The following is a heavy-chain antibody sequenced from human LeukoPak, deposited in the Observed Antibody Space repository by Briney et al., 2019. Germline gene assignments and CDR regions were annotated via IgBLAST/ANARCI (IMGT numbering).Heavy chain of an antibody. V-gene: IGHV4-59*01. CDR3: ASRVLVVISTFDDFDI. CDR2: IYYSGST. CDR1: GGSISSYY. J-gene: IGHJ3*02. D-gene: IGHD3-22*01. Sequence: SETLSLTCTVSGGSISSYYWSWIRQPPGKGLECMGYIYYSGSTNYNPSLKSRVTISVDTSKNQFSLKLSSVTAADTAVYYCASRVLVVISTFDDFDIWGQGTMVTVSS.